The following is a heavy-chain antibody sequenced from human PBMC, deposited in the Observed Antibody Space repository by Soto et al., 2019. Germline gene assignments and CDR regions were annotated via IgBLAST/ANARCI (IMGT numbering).Heavy chain of an antibody. J-gene: IGHJ4*02. Sequence: ASVKVSCKASGYTFTSYYMHWVRQAPGQGLEWMGIINPSGGSTSYAQKFQGRVTMTRDASTSTVYMELSSLRSEDPAVYYGARDIRSGFPPFAYWGKGTLVPVSS. CDR3: ARDIRSGFPPFAY. D-gene: IGHD3-22*01. CDR2: INPSGGST. CDR1: GYTFTSYY. V-gene: IGHV1-46*01.